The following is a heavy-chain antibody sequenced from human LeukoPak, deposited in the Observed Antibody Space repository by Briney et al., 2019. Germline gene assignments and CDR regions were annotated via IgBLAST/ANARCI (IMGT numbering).Heavy chain of an antibody. D-gene: IGHD4-17*01. J-gene: IGHJ4*02. CDR1: GGSISSYY. V-gene: IGHV4-59*01. CDR2: IYYSGST. CDR3: ATTYGDYVPYFDY. Sequence: SETLSLTCTVSGGSISSYYWSWIRQPPGKGLEWIGYIYYSGSTNYNPSLKSRVTISVDTSKNQFSLKLSSVTAADTAVYYCATTYGDYVPYFDYWGQGTLVTVSS.